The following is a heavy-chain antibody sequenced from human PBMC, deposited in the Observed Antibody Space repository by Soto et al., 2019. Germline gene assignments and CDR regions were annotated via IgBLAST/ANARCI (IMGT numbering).Heavy chain of an antibody. Sequence: QVQLQESGPGLVKPSGTLSLTCAVSGGSISSSYWWSWVRQPPGKGLEWIGEIYHSGSTNYNTSLKSRVTISVDKSKNQFSLKVTSVTAADTAGYYCARVSGSYYYGMDGWGQGTTVTVSS. J-gene: IGHJ6*02. CDR2: IYHSGST. CDR3: ARVSGSYYYGMDG. V-gene: IGHV4-4*02. CDR1: GGSISSSYW.